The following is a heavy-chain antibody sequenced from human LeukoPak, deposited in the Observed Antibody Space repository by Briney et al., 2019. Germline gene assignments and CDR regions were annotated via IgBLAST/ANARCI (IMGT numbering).Heavy chain of an antibody. CDR2: IDYSGST. Sequence: GSLRLSCAASGFTFSSYWMSWIRQPPGKGLEWIGYIDYSGSTNYNPSLKSRVTISVDTSQNQFSLKLSSVTAADTAVYYCARDRALGSGKYYFDYWGQGTLVTVSA. CDR3: ARDRALGSGKYYFDY. J-gene: IGHJ4*02. V-gene: IGHV4-59*01. D-gene: IGHD3-16*01. CDR1: GFTFSSYW.